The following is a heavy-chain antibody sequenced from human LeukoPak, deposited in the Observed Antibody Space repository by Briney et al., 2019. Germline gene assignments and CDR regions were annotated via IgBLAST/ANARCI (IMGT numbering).Heavy chain of an antibody. V-gene: IGHV3-23*01. CDR2: ISGSGGST. Sequence: PGGSLRLSCAASGVTFSSYAMSWVRQAPGKGLEWVSAISGSGGSTYYADSVKGRFTISRDNSKNTLYLQMNSLRAEDTAVYYGARTLGYSNVYFFDYWAREPWSPSPQ. J-gene: IGHJ4*02. CDR3: ARTLGYSNVYFFDY. D-gene: IGHD5-18*01. CDR1: GVTFSSYA.